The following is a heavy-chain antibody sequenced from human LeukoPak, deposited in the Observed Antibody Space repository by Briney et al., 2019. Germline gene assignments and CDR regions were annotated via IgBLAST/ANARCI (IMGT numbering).Heavy chain of an antibody. V-gene: IGHV3-74*01. J-gene: IGHJ4*02. Sequence: GGSLRLSCAASGFSFSSYCMHWVRQAPGKGLEWVSAINSDGSSATYADSVEGRFTISRDTAKNTLYLQMSSLRADDTAVYYCAIPGRGYSYVAFDYWGQGTLVTVSS. CDR2: INSDGSSA. CDR3: AIPGRGYSYVAFDY. D-gene: IGHD5-18*01. CDR1: GFSFSSYC.